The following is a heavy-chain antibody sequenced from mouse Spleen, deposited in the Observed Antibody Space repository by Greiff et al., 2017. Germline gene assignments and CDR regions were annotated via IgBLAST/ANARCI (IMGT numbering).Heavy chain of an antibody. Sequence: EVHLVESGGDLVKPGGSLKLSCAASGFTFSSYGMSWVRQTPDKRLEWVATISSGGSYTYYPDSVKGRFTISRDNAKNTLYLQMSSLKSEDTAMYYCASQLGFAYWGQGTLVTVSA. CDR3: ASQLGFAY. CDR2: ISSGGSYT. J-gene: IGHJ3*01. CDR1: GFTFSSYG. D-gene: IGHD4-1*01. V-gene: IGHV5-6*01.